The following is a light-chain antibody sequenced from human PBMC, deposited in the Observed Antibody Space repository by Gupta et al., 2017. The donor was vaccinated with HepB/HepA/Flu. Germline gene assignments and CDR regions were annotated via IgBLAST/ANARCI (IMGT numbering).Light chain of an antibody. V-gene: IGLV6-57*03. CDR3: QSYDYNSQLV. CDR2: EED. J-gene: IGLJ3*02. Sequence: FMLTQPHSVSESPGKTITISCTRNSGSIARNYVQWYQQRPGRAPTIVSYEEDQRPSGVPDRFSGAIDSSSNSASLTISGLKTEDEADYYCQSYDYNSQLVFGGGTKLTGL. CDR1: SGSIARNY.